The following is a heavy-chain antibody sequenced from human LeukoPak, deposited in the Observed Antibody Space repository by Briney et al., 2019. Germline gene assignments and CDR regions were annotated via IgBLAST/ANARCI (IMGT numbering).Heavy chain of an antibody. CDR3: ASGQYYDLWSGYYVD. CDR1: GGSFSGHY. CDR2: INHSGST. Sequence: SETLSLTCAVYGGSFSGHYWSWIRQPPGKGLEWIGEINHSGSTNYNPSLESRVTLSVDTPKNHFSLKLSSVTAADTAVYYCASGQYYDLWSGYYVDWGQGTLVTVSA. V-gene: IGHV4-34*01. J-gene: IGHJ4*02. D-gene: IGHD3-3*01.